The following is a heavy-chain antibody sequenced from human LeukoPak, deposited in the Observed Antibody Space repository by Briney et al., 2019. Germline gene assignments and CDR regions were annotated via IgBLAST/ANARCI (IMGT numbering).Heavy chain of an antibody. J-gene: IGHJ4*02. CDR3: ARDRVAAADLDY. CDR2: ISYDGSNN. CDR1: GFTFSSFA. V-gene: IGHV3-30*04. D-gene: IGHD6-13*01. Sequence: GGSLRLSCAASGFTFSSFAMHWVRQAPGKGLEWVAVISYDGSNNYYADSVMGRFTISRDNSKNTLYLQMDSLRTEDTAVYYCARDRVAAADLDYWGQGTLVTVSS.